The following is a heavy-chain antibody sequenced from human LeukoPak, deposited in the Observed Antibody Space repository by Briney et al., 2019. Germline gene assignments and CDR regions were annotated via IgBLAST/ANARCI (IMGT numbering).Heavy chain of an antibody. Sequence: GGSLRLSCAASGFTFSSYAMSWVRQAPGKGLEWVSAISGSGGSTYYADSVEGRFTISRDNSKNTLYLQMNSLRAEDTAVYYCAKDPISLVRGVITDAFDIWGQGTMVTVSS. CDR2: ISGSGGST. D-gene: IGHD3-10*01. J-gene: IGHJ3*02. V-gene: IGHV3-23*01. CDR1: GFTFSSYA. CDR3: AKDPISLVRGVITDAFDI.